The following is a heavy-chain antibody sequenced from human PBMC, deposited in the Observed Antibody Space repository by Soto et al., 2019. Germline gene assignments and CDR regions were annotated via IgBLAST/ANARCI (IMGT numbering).Heavy chain of an antibody. CDR2: IDHGGSA. J-gene: IGHJ6*03. V-gene: IGHV4-34*01. D-gene: IGHD3-10*01. CDR3: AREVPGTDYSYMDV. Sequence: QVHLQQWGAGLVRPSETLFLTCAVYGGSLNGFQWSWIRQAPGKRLEWIGQIDHGGSANYNPSLKSRVILSVDSSKSQLSLTVTSVTAADSAVYYCAREVPGTDYSYMDVWGKGTTVTVSS. CDR1: GGSLNGFQ.